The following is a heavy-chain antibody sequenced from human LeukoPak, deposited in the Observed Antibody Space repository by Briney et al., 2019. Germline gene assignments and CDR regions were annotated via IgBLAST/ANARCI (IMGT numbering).Heavy chain of an antibody. CDR1: GDSVSSNSAD. Sequence: SQTLSLTRASSGDSVSSNSADWNWIRQSPSRGLEWLGRTYYRSKWYNDYAVSVKSRITIHPDTSKNQFSLQLNSVTPEDTAVYYCARAYSGSYSGAFGIWGEGTMVTVSS. V-gene: IGHV6-1*01. CDR2: TYYRSKWYN. CDR3: ARAYSGSYSGAFGI. D-gene: IGHD1-26*01. J-gene: IGHJ3*02.